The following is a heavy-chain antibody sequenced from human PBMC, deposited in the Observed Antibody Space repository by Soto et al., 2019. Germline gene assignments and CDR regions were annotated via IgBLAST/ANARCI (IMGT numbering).Heavy chain of an antibody. CDR1: KFMFSNYW. J-gene: IGHJ4*02. V-gene: IGHV3-7*03. Sequence: GGSLRLSCAASKFMFSNYWMTWVRQAPGKGLEWVANIKQDGSHTDYLDSVKGRFAISRDNAKNSVYLQMNSLRAEDTAVYYCARIGYSISSLDCWGQGTLVTVSS. D-gene: IGHD3-3*02. CDR2: IKQDGSHT. CDR3: ARIGYSISSLDC.